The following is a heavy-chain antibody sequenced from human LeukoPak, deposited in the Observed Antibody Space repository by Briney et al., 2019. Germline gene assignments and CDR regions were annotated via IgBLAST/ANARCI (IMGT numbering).Heavy chain of an antibody. Sequence: SETLSLTCSVSDDSITMYYWTWIRQPPGKGLEWIGYVDHTGSTNFNPSLNGRVSISRDTTKNLFSLRLRSVTAADTAVYYCARTTEDCSSTSCYQYWFDPWGQGTLVTVSS. D-gene: IGHD2-2*01. CDR2: VDHTGST. CDR1: DDSITMYY. J-gene: IGHJ5*02. V-gene: IGHV4-59*01. CDR3: ARTTEDCSSTSCYQYWFDP.